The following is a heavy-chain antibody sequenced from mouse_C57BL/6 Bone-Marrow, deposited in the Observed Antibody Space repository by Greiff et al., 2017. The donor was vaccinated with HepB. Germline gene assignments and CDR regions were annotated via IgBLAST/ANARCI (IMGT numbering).Heavy chain of an antibody. CDR1: GFNIKDDY. D-gene: IGHD1-1*01. J-gene: IGHJ2*01. CDR3: TTLGSSYVHYGDY. V-gene: IGHV14-4*01. Sequence: VQLQQSGAELVRPGASVKLSCTASGFNIKDDYLHWVKQRPEQGLEWIGWIDPENGDTEYATKFQGKATITADTSSNTAYLQLSSLTSEDTAVYYCTTLGSSYVHYGDYWGQGTTLTVSS. CDR2: IDPENGDT.